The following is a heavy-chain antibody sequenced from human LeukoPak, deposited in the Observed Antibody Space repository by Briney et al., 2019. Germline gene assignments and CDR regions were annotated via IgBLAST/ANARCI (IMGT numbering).Heavy chain of an antibody. J-gene: IGHJ2*01. D-gene: IGHD3-16*01. Sequence: SETLSLTCIVSGGSFSYLGWIRQPPGKGLEWIGIIYDHGRTEYNPSLKSRVSISVDTSKNQVSLRLNSVTPADTAVYYCARGLAGRASGAVYFDLWGRGALVTVSS. CDR1: GGSFSY. CDR3: ARGLAGRASGAVYFDL. V-gene: IGHV4-59*01. CDR2: IYDHGRT.